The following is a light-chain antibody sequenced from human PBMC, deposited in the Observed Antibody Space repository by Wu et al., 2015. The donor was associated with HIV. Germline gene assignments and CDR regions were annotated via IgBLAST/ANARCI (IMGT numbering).Light chain of an antibody. J-gene: IGKJ2*03. CDR2: KAS. Sequence: DIQMTQSPSTLSASVGDRVTITCRASQSISSWLAWYQQKPGTAPNLLIYKASTLESGVPSRFSGSGSGTEFTLTISSLQPDDFAVYYCQQYKRYSGYSFGQGTKLEIK. CDR1: QSISSW. CDR3: QQYKRYSGYS. V-gene: IGKV1-5*03.